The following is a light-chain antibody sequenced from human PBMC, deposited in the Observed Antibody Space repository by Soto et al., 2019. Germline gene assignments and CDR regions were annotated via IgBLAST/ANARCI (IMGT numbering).Light chain of an antibody. CDR2: GAS. V-gene: IGKV3-20*01. J-gene: IGKJ1*01. CDR3: QQYANSRT. CDR1: QRVGSSF. Sequence: DIVLTQTPGTLSLSPGERATLSCRASQRVGSSFLAWYQQKPGQAPRLLIYGASSRATGIPDRFSGSGSGTDFTLTISRLEPEDFALYYCQQYANSRTFGQGTKVDIK.